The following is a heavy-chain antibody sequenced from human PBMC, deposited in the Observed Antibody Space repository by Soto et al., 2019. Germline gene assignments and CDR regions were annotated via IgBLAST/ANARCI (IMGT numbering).Heavy chain of an antibody. CDR2: ISYDGSNK. D-gene: IGHD3-22*01. V-gene: IGHV3-30*18. CDR3: AKEGHYYDGSGYYYGAFDI. Sequence: GGSLRLSCAASGFTFSSYGMHWVRQAPGKGLEWVAVISYDGSNKYYADSVKGRFTISRDNSKNKLYLQMNRLRAEDTAVYYCAKEGHYYDGSGYYYGAFDIWGQGTMVTVSS. CDR1: GFTFSSYG. J-gene: IGHJ3*02.